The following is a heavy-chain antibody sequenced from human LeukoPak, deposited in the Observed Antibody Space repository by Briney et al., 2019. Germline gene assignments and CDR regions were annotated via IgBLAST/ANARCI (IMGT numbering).Heavy chain of an antibody. CDR2: IYDNEST. J-gene: IGHJ4*02. CDR3: ARHVWGHSSVIFDY. CDR1: GVSPRSSGYY. D-gene: IGHD5-18*01. Sequence: PPETLSLTCTVSGVSPRSSGYYWGWIRQPPGKGLEWIGSIYDNESTYYNPSLKSPATMSVDTSRNQFSLKLSSVTAADTAVYYCARHVWGHSSVIFDYWVLATIVTVSS. V-gene: IGHV4-39*01.